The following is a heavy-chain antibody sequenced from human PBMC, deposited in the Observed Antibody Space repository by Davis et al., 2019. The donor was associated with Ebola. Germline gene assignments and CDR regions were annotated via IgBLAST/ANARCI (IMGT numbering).Heavy chain of an antibody. CDR3: ARGGGSTQSGIDY. CDR1: GYTFTNYG. V-gene: IGHV1-18*01. D-gene: IGHD3-10*01. Sequence: ASVKVSCKASGYTFTNYGLTWVRQAPGQGLEWLGWISTTNGITNYAQKIQGRVTMTTDTSTSTAYMELRNLRSDDTAVYYCARGGGSTQSGIDYWGQGTLVTVSS. J-gene: IGHJ4*02. CDR2: ISTTNGIT.